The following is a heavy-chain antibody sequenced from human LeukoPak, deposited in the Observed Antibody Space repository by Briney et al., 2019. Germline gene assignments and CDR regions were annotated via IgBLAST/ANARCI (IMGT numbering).Heavy chain of an antibody. D-gene: IGHD2-8*01. CDR1: GGSISSSNW. J-gene: IGHJ4*02. Sequence: SETLSLTCAVSGGSISSSNWWSWVRQPPGKGLEWIGEINHSGSTNYNPSLKSRVTISVDTSKNQFSLKLSPVTAADTAVYYCARGLYGSYYFDYWGQGTQVTVSS. V-gene: IGHV4-4*02. CDR3: ARGLYGSYYFDY. CDR2: INHSGST.